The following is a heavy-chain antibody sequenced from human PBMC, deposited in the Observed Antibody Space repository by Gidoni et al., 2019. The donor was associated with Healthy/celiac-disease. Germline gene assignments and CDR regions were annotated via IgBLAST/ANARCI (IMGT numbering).Heavy chain of an antibody. CDR3: ARVGVYCSGGSCYFGSDY. CDR2: IYHSGST. CDR1: GGSISSSNW. D-gene: IGHD2-15*01. J-gene: IGHJ4*02. V-gene: IGHV4-4*02. Sequence: QVQLQESGPGLVKPSGTLSLTCAVSGGSISSSNWWSWVRQPPGKRLEWIGEIYHSGSTNYNPSLKSRVTISVDKSKNQFSLKLSSVTAADTAVYYCARVGVYCSGGSCYFGSDYWGQGTLVTVSS.